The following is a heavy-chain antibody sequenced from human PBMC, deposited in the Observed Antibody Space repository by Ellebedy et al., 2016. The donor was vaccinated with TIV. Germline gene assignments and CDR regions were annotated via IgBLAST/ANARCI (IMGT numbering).Heavy chain of an antibody. CDR1: GFTFSSYA. CDR2: ISYDGSNK. Sequence: GESLKISXAASGFTFSSYAMHWVRQAPGKGLEWVAVISYDGSNKYYADSVKGRFTISRDNSKNTLYLQMNSLRSEDTAVYYCARVQQSKDYWGQGTLVTVSS. CDR3: ARVQQSKDY. D-gene: IGHD6-13*01. J-gene: IGHJ4*02. V-gene: IGHV3-30*04.